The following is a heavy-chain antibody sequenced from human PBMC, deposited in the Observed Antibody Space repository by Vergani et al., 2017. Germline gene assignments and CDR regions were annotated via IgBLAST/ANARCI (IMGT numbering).Heavy chain of an antibody. Sequence: QVQLVESGGGVVQPGRSLRLSCAASGFTFSSYAMHWVRQAPGKGLEWVAVISYDGSNKYYADSVKGRFTISRDTSTITLYLQMNSLRAEDTAVYYCARPPGELVAAAGYDYWGQGTLVTVSS. D-gene: IGHD6-13*01. CDR2: ISYDGSNK. V-gene: IGHV3-30-3*01. CDR3: ARPPGELVAAAGYDY. CDR1: GFTFSSYA. J-gene: IGHJ4*02.